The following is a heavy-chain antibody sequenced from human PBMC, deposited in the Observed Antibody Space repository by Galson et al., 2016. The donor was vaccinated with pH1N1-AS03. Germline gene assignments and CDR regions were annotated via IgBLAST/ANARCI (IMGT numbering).Heavy chain of an antibody. Sequence: PALVKPPQTLTLTCTFSGFALSTTGEGVGWVRQPPGRALEWLALIYWDGDKTYTPSLKSRLSITKGTSIYQVVLTMTNMDPVDTATYYCARTAGWLPDFWGQGTLVTVSS. CDR2: IYWDGDK. CDR1: GFALSTTGEG. J-gene: IGHJ4*02. D-gene: IGHD3-9*01. CDR3: ARTAGWLPDF. V-gene: IGHV2-5*02.